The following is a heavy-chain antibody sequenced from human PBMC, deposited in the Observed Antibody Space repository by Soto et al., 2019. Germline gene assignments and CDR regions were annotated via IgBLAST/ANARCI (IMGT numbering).Heavy chain of an antibody. Sequence: QVQLVQSGAEVKKPGSSVKVSCKASGGTFSSDAISWVRQAPGQGLEWMGGIIPMLGTVNYTQKFQGRVTITADESTSTAYMELRSLIPDDTAVYYCARSTIFGVVIVPDFDYWGQGTLVTVSS. V-gene: IGHV1-69*11. CDR3: ARSTIFGVVIVPDFDY. D-gene: IGHD3-3*01. CDR1: GGTFSSDA. J-gene: IGHJ4*02. CDR2: IIPMLGTV.